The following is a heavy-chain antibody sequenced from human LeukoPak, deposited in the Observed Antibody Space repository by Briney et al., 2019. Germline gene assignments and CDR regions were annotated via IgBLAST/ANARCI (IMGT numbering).Heavy chain of an antibody. V-gene: IGHV4-59*01. CDR3: ARLRRDGYNYYDY. D-gene: IGHD5-24*01. CDR2: IYYSGST. CDR1: NGSINSYY. J-gene: IGHJ4*02. Sequence: PSETLSLTCTVSNGSINSYYWSWIRQPPGKGLEWIGYIYYSGSTNYNPSLKSRVTISVDTSKNQFSLKLSSVTAADTAVYYCARLRRDGYNYYDYWGQGTLVTVSS.